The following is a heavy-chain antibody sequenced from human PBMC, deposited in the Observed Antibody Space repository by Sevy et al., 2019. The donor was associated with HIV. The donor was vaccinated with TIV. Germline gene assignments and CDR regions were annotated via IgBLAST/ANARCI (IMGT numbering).Heavy chain of an antibody. Sequence: ASVKVSCEASGYTFTSYGIIWVRQAPGQGLEWMGWISAYNGNKNNAQRLQGGVTMTTDTSTSTAYMELTSLRSDDTDVYYCARGPRKYYDSGGYYYPPSYWGQGTLVTVSS. CDR3: ARGPRKYYDSGGYYYPPSY. CDR2: ISAYNGNK. D-gene: IGHD3-22*01. CDR1: GYTFTSYG. J-gene: IGHJ4*02. V-gene: IGHV1-18*01.